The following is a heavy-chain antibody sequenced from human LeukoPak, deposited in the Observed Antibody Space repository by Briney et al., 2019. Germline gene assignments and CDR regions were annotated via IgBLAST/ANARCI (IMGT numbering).Heavy chain of an antibody. CDR2: ISDRGDNT. CDR3: AKGRWGLTINNFDL. Sequence: GGSLRLSCAASGFIFSTYSMGWVRQAPGKGLEWVSVISDRGDNTYYGDSVKGRFTISRDSSKNTLYLQMNSLGGEDTALYYCAKGRWGLTINNFDLWGQGTMVTVSS. CDR1: GFIFSTYS. D-gene: IGHD7-27*01. V-gene: IGHV3-23*01. J-gene: IGHJ3*01.